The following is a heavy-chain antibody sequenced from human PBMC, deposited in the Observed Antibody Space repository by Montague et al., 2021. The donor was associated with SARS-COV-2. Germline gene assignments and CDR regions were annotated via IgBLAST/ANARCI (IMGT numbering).Heavy chain of an antibody. CDR1: GYSFTNHW. D-gene: IGHD4-17*01. CDR2: VYGGDSDT. V-gene: IGHV5-51*03. J-gene: IGHJ4*02. CDR3: ARLRSGDQTEFDY. Sequence: QSGAEVKKPGESLKISCKVSGYSFTNHWIAWVRQMPGKGPEWLGIVYGGDSDTKCSPSFQGHVTMSADKSVSTAFLQWSSLKASDTAIYYCARLRSGDQTEFDYWGQGTLVTVSS.